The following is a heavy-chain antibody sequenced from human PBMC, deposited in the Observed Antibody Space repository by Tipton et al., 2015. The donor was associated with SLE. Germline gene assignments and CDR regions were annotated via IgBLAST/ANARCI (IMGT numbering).Heavy chain of an antibody. D-gene: IGHD6-19*01. CDR2: ISYDGSNK. CDR3: ARALRQWLVRGFDY. J-gene: IGHJ4*02. Sequence: SLRLSCAASGFTFSSYAMHWVRQAPGKGLEWVAVISYDGSNKYYADSVKGRFTISRDNSKNTLYLQMNSLRAEDTAVYYCARALRQWLVRGFDYWGQGTLVTVSS. V-gene: IGHV3-30-3*01. CDR1: GFTFSSYA.